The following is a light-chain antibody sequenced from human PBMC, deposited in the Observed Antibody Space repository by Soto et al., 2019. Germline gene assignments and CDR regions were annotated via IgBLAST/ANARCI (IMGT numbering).Light chain of an antibody. CDR2: GTT. J-gene: IGKJ4*01. CDR1: QTISGSY. V-gene: IGKV3-20*01. Sequence: EIVLTQSPGTVSLSPGETASLSCRASQTISGSYLAWYQQKPGQAPRLLIYGTTSRATGVPDRFSGGGSGTAFTLTTSGLEPEDFALYNCQQYGSSPPPFGGGTKVEIK. CDR3: QQYGSSPPP.